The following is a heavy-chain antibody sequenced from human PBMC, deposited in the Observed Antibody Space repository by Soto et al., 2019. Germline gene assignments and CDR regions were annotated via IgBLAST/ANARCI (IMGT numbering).Heavy chain of an antibody. V-gene: IGHV1-3*01. CDR2: INAGNGNT. Sequence: QVQLVQSGAEVQKPGASVKVSCKASGYTFTSYAIHWVRQAPGPRLEWMGWINAGNGNTQYSQKFQGRVTITRDTSASIAYREVSSLRSEDTALYYCAREQSGEIRTMTDAFDIWGQGTMVTVSS. CDR3: AREQSGEIRTMTDAFDI. J-gene: IGHJ3*02. D-gene: IGHD3-16*01. CDR1: GYTFTSYA.